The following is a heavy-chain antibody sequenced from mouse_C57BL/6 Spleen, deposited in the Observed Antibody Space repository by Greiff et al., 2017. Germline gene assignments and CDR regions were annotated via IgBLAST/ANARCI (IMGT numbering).Heavy chain of an antibody. Sequence: QVQLQQSGPELVKPGASVKISCKASGYAFSSSWMNWVKQRPGKGLEWIGRIYPGDGDTNYNGKFKGKATLTADKSSSTAYMQLSSLTSEDSAVYFCAKGQGLRRGYYAMDYWGQGTSVTVSS. J-gene: IGHJ4*01. CDR3: AKGQGLRRGYYAMDY. CDR2: IYPGDGDT. V-gene: IGHV1-82*01. D-gene: IGHD2-4*01. CDR1: GYAFSSSW.